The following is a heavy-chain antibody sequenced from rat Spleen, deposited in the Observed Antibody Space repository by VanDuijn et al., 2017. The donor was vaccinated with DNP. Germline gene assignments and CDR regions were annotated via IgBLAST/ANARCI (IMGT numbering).Heavy chain of an antibody. CDR1: GYTFTTYY. Sequence: QVQLRQSGAEPAKPGSSVKISCKASGYTFTTYYITWIKQTTGQGLEYIGYIETRSGGTNYNEKFKGKATLTVDKSSSTAFMQLSSLTPDDSAVYYCARWGGPGYFDYWGQGVMVTVSS. V-gene: IGHV1-43*01. D-gene: IGHD1-4*01. CDR3: ARWGGPGYFDY. CDR2: IETRSGGT. J-gene: IGHJ2*01.